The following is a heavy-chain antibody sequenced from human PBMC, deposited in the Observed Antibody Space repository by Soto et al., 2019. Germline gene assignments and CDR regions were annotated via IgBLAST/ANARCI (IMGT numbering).Heavy chain of an antibody. CDR3: AKDQYCSGGSRYSGDRYYYYYGADV. D-gene: IGHD2-15*01. CDR2: ISGSGGST. Sequence: GGSLRLSCAASGFTFSSYAMSWVRQAPGKGLEWVSAISGSGGSTYYADSVKGRFTISRDNSKNTLYLQMNSLRAEDTAVYYCAKDQYCSGGSRYSGDRYYYYYGADVWGQGTTVTVSS. CDR1: GFTFSSYA. V-gene: IGHV3-23*01. J-gene: IGHJ6*02.